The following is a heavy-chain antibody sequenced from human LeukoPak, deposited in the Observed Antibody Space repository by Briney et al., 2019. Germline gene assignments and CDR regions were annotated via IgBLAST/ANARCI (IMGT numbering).Heavy chain of an antibody. Sequence: GGSLKLSCAASGFTFSGSPLHWVRQASGKGLEWVGRIRTKAASHDAAYAASVKGRFTISRDDSKNTAYLQMNSLRAEDTAMYYCARDTRPVEMATVDYWGQGTLVTVSS. V-gene: IGHV3-73*01. D-gene: IGHD5-24*01. CDR1: GFTFSGSP. J-gene: IGHJ4*02. CDR2: IRTKAASHDA. CDR3: ARDTRPVEMATVDY.